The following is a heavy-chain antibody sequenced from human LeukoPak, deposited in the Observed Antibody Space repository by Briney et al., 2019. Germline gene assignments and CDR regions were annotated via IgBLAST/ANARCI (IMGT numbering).Heavy chain of an antibody. Sequence: GASVKVSCKASGYTFVNYGVSWVRQAPGQGLEWMGFTSSYNGHTNYAQRFQGRVTMTTETSTTTVYMELRSLRSDDTAVYYCARDLGGNPGDFWGQGTLVTVSS. J-gene: IGHJ4*02. D-gene: IGHD1-14*01. CDR1: GYTFVNYG. V-gene: IGHV1-18*01. CDR3: ARDLGGNPGDF. CDR2: TSSYNGHT.